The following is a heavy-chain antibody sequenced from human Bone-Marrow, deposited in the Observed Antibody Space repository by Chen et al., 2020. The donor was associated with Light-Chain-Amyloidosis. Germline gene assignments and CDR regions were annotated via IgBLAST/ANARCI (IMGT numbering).Heavy chain of an antibody. Sequence: EVQLLESGGGLVQPGGSLRLSCAASGFTFSNSALSWVRQAPGKGLEWFSVITGSGGTTYYADSVKGRFTISRDSSNNTLYLQMNSLRVDDTAVYYCAKLIGYWGQGTLVTVSS. J-gene: IGHJ4*02. CDR2: ITGSGGTT. V-gene: IGHV3-23*01. CDR3: AKLIGY. D-gene: IGHD2-15*01. CDR1: GFTFSNSA.